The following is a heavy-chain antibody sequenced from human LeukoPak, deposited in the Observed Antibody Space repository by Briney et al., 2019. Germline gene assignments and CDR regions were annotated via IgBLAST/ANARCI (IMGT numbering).Heavy chain of an antibody. CDR3: AKDSSGYYTEYFQH. CDR1: GFTFSSYA. V-gene: IGHV3-23*01. J-gene: IGHJ1*01. D-gene: IGHD6-19*01. CDR2: ISGSGGST. Sequence: PGGSLRLSCAASGFTFSSYAMSWVRQAPGKGLVWVSAISGSGGSTYYADSVKGRFTISRDNSKNTLYLQMNSLRAEDTAVYYCAKDSSGYYTEYFQHWGQGTPVTVSS.